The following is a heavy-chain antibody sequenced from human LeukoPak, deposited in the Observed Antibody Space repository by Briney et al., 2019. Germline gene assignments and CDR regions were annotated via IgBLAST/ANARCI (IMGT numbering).Heavy chain of an antibody. V-gene: IGHV4-34*01. J-gene: IGHJ4*02. D-gene: IGHD5-24*01. Sequence: SETLSLTCAVSGGPFSGYFWSWIRQSSGKGLEWIGEIHNSGTTNYNPSLNSRVTISEDTSKNQFYLNLSSVTAADTAVYYCARGEMATDYWGQGTLVTVSS. CDR3: ARGEMATDY. CDR1: GGPFSGYF. CDR2: IHNSGTT.